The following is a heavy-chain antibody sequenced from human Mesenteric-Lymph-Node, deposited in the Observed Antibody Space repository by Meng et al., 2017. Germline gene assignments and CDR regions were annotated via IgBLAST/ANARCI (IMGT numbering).Heavy chain of an antibody. CDR2: ISGSGGNT. CDR1: GFTFSSYE. CDR3: AKDRYSGYDYGNFDY. Sequence: GESLKISCAASGFTFSSYEMNWVRQAPGKGLEWVSSISGSGGNTYYADSVKGRFTISRDMSKNTLYLQMNSLRGEDTAVYYCAKDRYSGYDYGNFDYWGQGTLVTVSS. J-gene: IGHJ4*02. D-gene: IGHD5-12*01. V-gene: IGHV3-23*01.